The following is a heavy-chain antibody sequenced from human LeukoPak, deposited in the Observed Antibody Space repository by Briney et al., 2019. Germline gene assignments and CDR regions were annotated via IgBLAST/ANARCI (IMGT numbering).Heavy chain of an antibody. J-gene: IGHJ4*02. V-gene: IGHV3-23*01. CDR1: GFTFSIYA. CDR2: IVNSGDIT. Sequence: GGSLRLSCVASGFTFSIYAVSWVRQAPGTGLEWVSGIVNSGDITYYTSSVKGRFTISRDNSKNTLYLQTNSLRAEDTAVYYCATDRGWRTSGYYLYYFEYWGQGTLVTYSS. D-gene: IGHD3-3*01. CDR3: ATDRGWRTSGYYLYYFEY.